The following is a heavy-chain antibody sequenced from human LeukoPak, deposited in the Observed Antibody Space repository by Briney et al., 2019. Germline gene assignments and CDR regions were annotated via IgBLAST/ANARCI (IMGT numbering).Heavy chain of an antibody. J-gene: IGHJ6*02. V-gene: IGHV3-7*01. CDR3: ARDKGTRLDYYYGMDV. Sequence: GGSLRLSCTASGFTFSSYWMNWVRQAPGTGLEWVANIKQDGSEKYYVDSVKGRFTISRDNAKNSLYLQMNSLRAEDTAVYYCARDKGTRLDYYYGMDVWGQGTTVTVSS. D-gene: IGHD2-2*01. CDR2: IKQDGSEK. CDR1: GFTFSSYW.